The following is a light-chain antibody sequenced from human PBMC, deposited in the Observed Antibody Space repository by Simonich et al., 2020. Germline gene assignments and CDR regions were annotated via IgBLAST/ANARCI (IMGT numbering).Light chain of an antibody. CDR1: SRDVGGYNY. CDR3: SSYTSSSTLV. CDR2: DVS. Sequence: QSALTQPASVSGSPGQSITISCTGTSRDVGGYNYVSWYQKHPGKAPKLMIYDVSKRPSGVSNRFSGSKSGNTASLTISGLQAEDDADYYCSSYTSSSTLVFGGGTKLTVL. V-gene: IGLV2-14*01. J-gene: IGLJ3*02.